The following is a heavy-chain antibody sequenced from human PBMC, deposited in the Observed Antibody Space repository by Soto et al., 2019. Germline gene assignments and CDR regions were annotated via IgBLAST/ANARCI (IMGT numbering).Heavy chain of an antibody. Sequence: SETLSLTCTVSGDSISNYYWAWIRQPPGKGLEWIGSIYYSGTTYYNPSLNSRVTVSVDTSKNQFSLKVTSVTAADTTVYYCARLHGYCISSSCHGHYAMDVWGQGTTVNVSS. D-gene: IGHD2-2*01. CDR1: GDSISNYY. J-gene: IGHJ6*02. CDR3: ARLHGYCISSSCHGHYAMDV. CDR2: IYYSGTT. V-gene: IGHV4-39*01.